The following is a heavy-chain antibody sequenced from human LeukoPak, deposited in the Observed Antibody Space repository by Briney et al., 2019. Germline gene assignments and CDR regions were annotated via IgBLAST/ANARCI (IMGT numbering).Heavy chain of an antibody. CDR3: SRDSGYCSGGSCWYFDF. V-gene: IGHV1-8*01. CDR2: MNPNSGNT. J-gene: IGHJ4*02. D-gene: IGHD2-15*01. CDR1: GYTFTNYD. Sequence: ASVKVSCKASGYTFTNYDINWVRQATGQGLEWMGWMNPNSGNTGYAQKFQGRVTMTRDTSMSTAYMELSGLRSDDTAVYYCSRDSGYCSGGSCWYFDFWGQGTLVTVSA.